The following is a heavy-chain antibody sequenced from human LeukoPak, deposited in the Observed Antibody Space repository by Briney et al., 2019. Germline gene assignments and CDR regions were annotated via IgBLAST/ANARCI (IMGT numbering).Heavy chain of an antibody. Sequence: GGSLRLSCAASGFTFSNAWMSWVRQAPGKGLEWVGRIKSITDGGTTDYAAPVKGRFTISRDDSKNTLYLQMNSLKTEDTAVYYCTTRETYCSGGSCYRDYWGQGTLVTVSS. CDR3: TTRETYCSGGSCYRDY. CDR1: GFTFSNAW. J-gene: IGHJ4*02. CDR2: IKSITDGGTT. V-gene: IGHV3-15*01. D-gene: IGHD2-15*01.